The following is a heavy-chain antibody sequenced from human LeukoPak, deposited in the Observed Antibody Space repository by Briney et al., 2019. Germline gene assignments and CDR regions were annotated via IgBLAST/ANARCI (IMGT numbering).Heavy chain of an antibody. CDR2: IYYSGST. D-gene: IGHD2-2*01. J-gene: IGHJ4*02. CDR3: ARVRVVPAAIRAIDY. CDR1: GGSISSSSYY. Sequence: PSETLFLTCTVSGGSISSSSYYWGWIRQPPGKGLEWIGSIYYSGSTYYNPSLKSRVTISVDTPKNQFSLKLSSVTAADTAVYYCARVRVVPAAIRAIDYWGQGTLVTVSS. V-gene: IGHV4-39*07.